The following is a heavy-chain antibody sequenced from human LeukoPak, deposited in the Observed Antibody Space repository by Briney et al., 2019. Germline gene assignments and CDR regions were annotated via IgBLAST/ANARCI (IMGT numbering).Heavy chain of an antibody. V-gene: IGHV3-21*01. CDR1: GFTFSSYS. J-gene: IGHJ5*02. Sequence: GGSLRLSCAASGFTFSSYSMNWVRQAPGKGLERVSSISSSSSYIYYADSVKGRFTISRDNAKNSLYLQMNSLRAEDTAVYYCARAVTPIVVVPAALAAPFDPWGQGTLVTVSS. D-gene: IGHD2-2*01. CDR2: ISSSSSYI. CDR3: ARAVTPIVVVPAALAAPFDP.